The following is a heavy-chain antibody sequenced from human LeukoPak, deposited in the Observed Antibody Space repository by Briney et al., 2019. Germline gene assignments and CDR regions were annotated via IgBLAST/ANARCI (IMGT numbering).Heavy chain of an antibody. V-gene: IGHV3-33*01. D-gene: IGHD3-10*01. Sequence: GGSLRLSCAASGFTFSSYGMHWVRQAPGKGLEWVAVIWYDGSNKYYADSVKGRFTISRDNSKNTLYLQMNSLRAEDTAVYYCARDSPGGDCFDYWGQETLVTVSS. CDR3: ARDSPGGDCFDY. CDR1: GFTFSSYG. CDR2: IWYDGSNK. J-gene: IGHJ4*02.